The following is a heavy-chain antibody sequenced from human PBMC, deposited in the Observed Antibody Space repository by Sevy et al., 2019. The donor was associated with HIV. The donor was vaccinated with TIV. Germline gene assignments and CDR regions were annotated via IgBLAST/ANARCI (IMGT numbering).Heavy chain of an antibody. Sequence: GGSLRLSCAASGFTFSSYSMNWVRQAPGKGLEWVSSISSSSSYIYYADSVKGRFTISRDNAKNSLYLQMNSLRAEDTAVYYCAREVVTVTYDAFDIWGQGTMVTVSS. CDR2: ISSSSSYI. CDR3: AREVVTVTYDAFDI. J-gene: IGHJ3*02. V-gene: IGHV3-21*01. CDR1: GFTFSSYS. D-gene: IGHD1-20*01.